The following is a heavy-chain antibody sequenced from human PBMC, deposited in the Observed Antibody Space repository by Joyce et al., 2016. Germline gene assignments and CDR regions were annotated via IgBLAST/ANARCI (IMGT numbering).Heavy chain of an antibody. V-gene: IGHV3-23*01. D-gene: IGHD4-11*01. Sequence: EVQLLESGGGLVQPGGSLTLSCAASGFTFNNYGLTWVRQAPGKGLEWVSAIRYIGGSTYYADSVRDRFTISRDNSKNTLFLQMTSLTAEDTAVYYCAKDRPYSTYYYFYYMDVWGKGTTVTVSS. J-gene: IGHJ6*03. CDR1: GFTFNNYG. CDR3: AKDRPYSTYYYFYYMDV. CDR2: IRYIGGST.